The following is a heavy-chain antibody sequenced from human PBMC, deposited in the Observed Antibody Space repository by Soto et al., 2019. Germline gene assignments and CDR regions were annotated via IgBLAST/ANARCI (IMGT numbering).Heavy chain of an antibody. V-gene: IGHV3-23*01. CDR2: IRGSGAGT. CDR1: GFTFNPYA. Sequence: EVQLLESGGGLAQPGGSLRLSCAASGFTFNPYAMNWVRQAPGKGLEWVSTIRGSGAGTYYADSVKGRFNISRDNSKNTLYLQMNSLRAEDTAVYFCAKGFGISWQYYFDYWGQGTLVTVSS. J-gene: IGHJ4*02. D-gene: IGHD6-13*01. CDR3: AKGFGISWQYYFDY.